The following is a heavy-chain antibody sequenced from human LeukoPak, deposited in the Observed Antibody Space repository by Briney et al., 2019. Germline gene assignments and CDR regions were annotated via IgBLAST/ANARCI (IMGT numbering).Heavy chain of an antibody. V-gene: IGHV4-31*03. J-gene: IGHJ6*02. CDR2: IYYSGST. Sequence: SETLSLTCTVSGGSISSGGYYWSWIRQHPGKGLEWIGYIYYSGSTYYNPSLKSRVTISVDTSKNQFSLKLSSVTAADTAVYYCARGPDYSNYGWKGYYYGMDVWGQGTTVTVSS. CDR1: GGSISSGGYY. CDR3: ARGPDYSNYGWKGYYYGMDV. D-gene: IGHD4-11*01.